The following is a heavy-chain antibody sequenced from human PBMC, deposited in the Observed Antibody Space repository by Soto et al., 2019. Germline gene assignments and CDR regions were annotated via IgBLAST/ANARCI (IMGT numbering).Heavy chain of an antibody. V-gene: IGHV1-69*13. D-gene: IGHD3-10*01. CDR2: TIPIFGTA. Sequence: PVEVSCKASGGTFSSYAISWVRQAPGQGLEWMGGTIPIFGTANYAQKFQGRVTITADESTSTAYMELSSLRSEDTAVYYCARWKGSGSYYNYYYHGMDVWGQGTTVTVSS. CDR1: GGTFSSYA. J-gene: IGHJ6*02. CDR3: ARWKGSGSYYNYYYHGMDV.